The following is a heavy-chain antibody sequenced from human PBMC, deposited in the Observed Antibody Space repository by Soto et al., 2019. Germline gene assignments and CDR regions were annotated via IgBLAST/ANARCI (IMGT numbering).Heavy chain of an antibody. V-gene: IGHV4-4*07. Sequence: PSETLSLTCTVSGGSISSYYWSWIRQPAGKGLEWIGRIYTSGSTNYNPSLKRRVTMSVDTSKNQFSLKLSSVTAADTAVYYCASTPIRQGYCSSTSCHKGAYYYYGMDVWGQGTTVTVSS. CDR1: GGSISSYY. CDR2: IYTSGST. J-gene: IGHJ6*02. D-gene: IGHD2-2*01. CDR3: ASTPIRQGYCSSTSCHKGAYYYYGMDV.